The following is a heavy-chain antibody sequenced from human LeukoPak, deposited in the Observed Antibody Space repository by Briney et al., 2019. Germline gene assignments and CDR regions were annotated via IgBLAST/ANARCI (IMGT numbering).Heavy chain of an antibody. V-gene: IGHV1-18*01. CDR1: GYTFTSYG. CDR3: ATIFEGGSSSWSNWFDP. J-gene: IGHJ5*02. Sequence: ASVKVSCKASGYTFTSYGISWVRQAPGQGLEWMGWISAYNGNTNYARKLQGRVTMTTDTSTSTAYMELRSLRSDDTAVYYCATIFEGGSSSWSNWFDPWGQGTLVTVSS. CDR2: ISAYNGNT. D-gene: IGHD6-13*01.